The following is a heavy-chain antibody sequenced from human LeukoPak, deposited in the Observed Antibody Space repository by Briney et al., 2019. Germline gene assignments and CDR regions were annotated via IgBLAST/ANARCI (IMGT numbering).Heavy chain of an antibody. D-gene: IGHD2/OR15-2a*01. CDR1: GFTFRNHG. J-gene: IGHJ4*02. CDR3: VRDRGALQYFDY. Sequence: PGGALRLSCAASGFTFRNHGMHWIRQAPGKGLEWVAIIWYDGSNKYYAASVNGRFTISRDNSKNPLSLQMNSLRDDDTAVYYCVRDRGALQYFDYWGQGTLVTVSS. CDR2: IWYDGSNK. V-gene: IGHV3-33*01.